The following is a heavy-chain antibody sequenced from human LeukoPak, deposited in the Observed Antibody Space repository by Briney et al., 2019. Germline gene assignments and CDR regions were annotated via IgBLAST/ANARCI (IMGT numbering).Heavy chain of an antibody. V-gene: IGHV4-61*01. CDR2: IYSSGST. CDR1: GGSVSSGSYY. J-gene: IGHJ4*02. D-gene: IGHD6-13*01. Sequence: PSETLSLTCTVSGGSVSSGSYYWSWIRQPPGKGLEWIGYIYSSGSTNYNPSLKSRVTISVDPSKNQFSLKLSSVTAADTAVYYCARRTYSSSWYFDYWGQGTLVTVSS. CDR3: ARRTYSSSWYFDY.